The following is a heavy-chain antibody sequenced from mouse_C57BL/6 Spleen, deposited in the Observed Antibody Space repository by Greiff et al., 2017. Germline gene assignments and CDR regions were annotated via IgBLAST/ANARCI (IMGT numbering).Heavy chain of an antibody. D-gene: IGHD2-2*01. J-gene: IGHJ3*01. V-gene: IGHV1-81*01. CDR3: ARNGYDGSWFAY. CDR1: GYTFTSYG. CDR2: IYPRSGNT. Sequence: VQLQQSGAELARPGASVKLSCTASGYTFTSYGISWVKQRTGQGLEWIGEIYPRSGNTYYNEKFKGQATLTADKSSSTAYMELSSLTSEDSAVYFCARNGYDGSWFAYWGQGTLVTVSA.